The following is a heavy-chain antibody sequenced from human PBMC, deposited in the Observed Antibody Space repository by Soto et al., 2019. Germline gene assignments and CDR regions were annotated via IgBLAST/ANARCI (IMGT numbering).Heavy chain of an antibody. V-gene: IGHV3-73*01. D-gene: IGHD1-7*01. CDR3: TRLGNSPYYYGMDV. CDR2: IRSKANSYAT. CDR1: GFTFSGSA. Sequence: GGSLRLSCAASGFTFSGSAMHWVRQASGKGLEWVGRIRSKANSYATAYAASVKGRFTISRDDPKNTAYLQMNSLKTEDTAVYYCTRLGNSPYYYGMDVWGQGTTVTVSS. J-gene: IGHJ6*02.